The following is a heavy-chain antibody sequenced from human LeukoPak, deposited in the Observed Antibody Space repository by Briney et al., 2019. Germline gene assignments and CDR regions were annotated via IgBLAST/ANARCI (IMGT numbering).Heavy chain of an antibody. D-gene: IGHD1-26*01. CDR2: IIPIFGTT. CDR1: GGTFTSYA. V-gene: IGHV1-69*15. J-gene: IGHJ5*02. CDR3: ARKLRLGGNWFDP. Sequence: SVKVSCKTSGGTFTSYAITWVRQAPGQGLEWMGKIIPIFGTTNYAQKFQGRVTFTADESTSTAYMELSSLRSEDTALYYCARKLRLGGNWFDPWGQGTLVTVSS.